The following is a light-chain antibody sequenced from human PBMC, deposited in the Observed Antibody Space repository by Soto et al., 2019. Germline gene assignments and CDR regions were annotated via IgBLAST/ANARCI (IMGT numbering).Light chain of an antibody. CDR3: QHYGSSPRT. CDR2: GAS. J-gene: IGKJ1*01. V-gene: IGKV3-20*01. CDR1: QSITNNY. Sequence: EIVLTQSPGTLSFSPGERATLSCRASQSITNNYLAWYQQKAGQVPRLLLYGASTRPTGIPDRFSGSGSGTDFTLTITRLEPDDFAVHYCQHYGSSPRTFGQGTKVDIK.